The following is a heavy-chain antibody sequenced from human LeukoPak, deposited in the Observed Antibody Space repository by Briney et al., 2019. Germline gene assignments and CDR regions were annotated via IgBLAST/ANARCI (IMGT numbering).Heavy chain of an antibody. J-gene: IGHJ6*02. D-gene: IGHD3-10*01. CDR1: GGSFSGYY. CDR2: IYTSGST. CDR3: ARDRVPYYYYGMDV. V-gene: IGHV4-4*07. Sequence: PSETLSLTCAVYGGSFSGYYWSWIRQPAGKGLEWIGRIYTSGSTNYNPSLKSRVTMSVDTSKNQFSLKLSSVTAADTAVYYCARDRVPYYYYGMDVWGQGTTVTVSS.